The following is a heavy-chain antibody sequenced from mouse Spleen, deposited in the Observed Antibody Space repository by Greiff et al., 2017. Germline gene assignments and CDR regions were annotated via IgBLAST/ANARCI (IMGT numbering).Heavy chain of an antibody. CDR2: IDPENGDT. J-gene: IGHJ3*01. CDR3: TTTGDYGSSLSWFAY. V-gene: IGHV14-4*01. Sequence: EVQLQQSGAELVRPGASVKLSCTASGFNIKDDYMHWVKQRPEQGLEWIGWIDPENGDTEYASKFKGKATITADTSSNTAYLQLSSLTSEDTAVYYCTTTGDYGSSLSWFAYWGQGTLVTVSA. D-gene: IGHD1-1*01. CDR1: GFNIKDDY.